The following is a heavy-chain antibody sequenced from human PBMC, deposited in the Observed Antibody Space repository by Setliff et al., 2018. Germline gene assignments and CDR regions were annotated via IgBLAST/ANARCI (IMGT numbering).Heavy chain of an antibody. D-gene: IGHD6-19*01. V-gene: IGHV3-53*01. CDR3: VTDPPGSGWSFDS. CDR2: IYTGGST. J-gene: IGHJ4*02. CDR1: GFTVNDNF. Sequence: GGSLRLSCVVSGFTVNDNFMTWVRQSPGRGLEWVSLIYTGGSTHYADSVKGRFTISRDNSKKMVYLEMSTLGAEDTALYYCVTDPPGSGWSFDSWGQGTLVTVSS.